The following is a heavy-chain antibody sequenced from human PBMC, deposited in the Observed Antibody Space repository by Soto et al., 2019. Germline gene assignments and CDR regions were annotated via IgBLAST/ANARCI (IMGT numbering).Heavy chain of an antibody. J-gene: IGHJ4*02. CDR3: VRQEGYRAGCPGY. D-gene: IGHD5-18*01. Sequence: QLQLRESAPGLVKPSATLSLTCTVSGDSISSSRFYWGWIRQSPERGLEWIGSFYYNGNTLYNPSLQSRSSTSSDTSKTHYSLSLISVTATDTAVYCCVRQEGYRAGCPGYWGQGSQVTVSS. V-gene: IGHV4-39*01. CDR1: GDSISSSRFY. CDR2: FYYNGNT.